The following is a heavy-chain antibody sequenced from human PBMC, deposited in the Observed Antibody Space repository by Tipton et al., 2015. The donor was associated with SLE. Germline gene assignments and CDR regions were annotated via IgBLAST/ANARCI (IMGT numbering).Heavy chain of an antibody. Sequence: TLSLTCTVSGGSISSGNYYWSWIRQPAGKGLEWIGRIYSSGSTNYNPSLKSRVTISVDTSKNQFSLKLSSVTAADTAVYYCAREGVHFWSGSSYYFYYYMDVWGKGTTVTVSS. CDR2: IYSSGST. D-gene: IGHD3-3*02. CDR3: AREGVHFWSGSSYYFYYYMDV. CDR1: GGSISSGNYY. V-gene: IGHV4-61*02. J-gene: IGHJ6*03.